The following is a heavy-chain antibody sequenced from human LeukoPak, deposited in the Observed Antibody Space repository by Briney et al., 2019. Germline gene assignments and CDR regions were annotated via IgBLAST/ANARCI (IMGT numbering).Heavy chain of an antibody. D-gene: IGHD3-10*01. CDR1: GFTFSNYG. V-gene: IGHV3-30*18. J-gene: IGHJ4*02. Sequence: GGSLRLSCAASGFTFSNYGMHWVRQAPGKGLEWVAVISLDGGVTYYADSVKGRFTISRDDSKNTLYLQMDSLRADDTAVYYCAKEDYNGPGNYFSFWGQGTLVTVSS. CDR3: AKEDYNGPGNYFSF. CDR2: ISLDGGVT.